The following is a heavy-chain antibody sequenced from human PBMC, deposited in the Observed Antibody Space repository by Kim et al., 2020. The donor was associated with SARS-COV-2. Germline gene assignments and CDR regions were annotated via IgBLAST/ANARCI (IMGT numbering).Heavy chain of an antibody. D-gene: IGHD3-10*01. V-gene: IGHV1-46*01. Sequence: ASVKVSCKASGYTLTGYYMHWVRQAPGQGLEWMGVMFPSGDRTSYAQKFQVRVTLTMDTSTSTVYMELSSLKSEDTAVYYCARELPYSGSLDVWGQGTTVTVSS. CDR2: MFPSGDRT. CDR1: GYTLTGYY. J-gene: IGHJ6*02. CDR3: ARELPYSGSLDV.